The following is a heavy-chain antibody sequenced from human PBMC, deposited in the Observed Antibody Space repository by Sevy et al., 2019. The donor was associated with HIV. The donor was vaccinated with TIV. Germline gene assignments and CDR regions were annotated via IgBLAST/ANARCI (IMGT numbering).Heavy chain of an antibody. D-gene: IGHD5-12*01. CDR3: AKQRGWICSHDVCSPYYSDS. CDR2: IKQDGSVK. V-gene: IGHV3-7*01. Sequence: GGSLRLSCAASGFAFRTFWMSWVRQAPGKGLEWVANIKQDGSVKYYMDSVKGRFTISRDNAKNSLYLQMSSLTVQETAVYYCAKQRGWICSHDVCSPYYSDSWGQGTLVTVSS. J-gene: IGHJ4*02. CDR1: GFAFRTFW.